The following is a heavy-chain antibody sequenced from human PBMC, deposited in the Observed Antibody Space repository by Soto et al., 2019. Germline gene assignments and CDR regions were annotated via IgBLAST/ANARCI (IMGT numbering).Heavy chain of an antibody. J-gene: IGHJ6*02. CDR3: ARIGTSSGSYYYYYYGMDV. Sequence: GASVKVSCKASGGTFSSYAISWVRQAPGQGLEWMGGISAYNGNTNYAQKLQGRVTMTTDKSTSTAYMELRSLRSDDTAVYYCARIGTSSGSYYYYYYGMDVWGQGTTVTVSS. D-gene: IGHD1-26*01. V-gene: IGHV1-18*01. CDR1: GGTFSSYA. CDR2: ISAYNGNT.